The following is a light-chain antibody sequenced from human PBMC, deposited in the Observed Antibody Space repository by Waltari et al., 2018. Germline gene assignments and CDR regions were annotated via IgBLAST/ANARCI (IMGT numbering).Light chain of an antibody. V-gene: IGLV3-19*01. Sequence: SSELTQLPPVSVSLGQTVSITCQGASLINFYANWYQQKPGQSPVLVIFGKNSRPSGIPDRFSGSTSGNTASLTITGAQAEDEADYYCNSRDSSGDHVIFGGGTKLTVL. J-gene: IGLJ2*01. CDR1: SLINFY. CDR3: NSRDSSGDHVI. CDR2: GKN.